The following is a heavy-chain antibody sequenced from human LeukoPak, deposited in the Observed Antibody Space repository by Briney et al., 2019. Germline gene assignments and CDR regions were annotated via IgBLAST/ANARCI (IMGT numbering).Heavy chain of an antibody. CDR3: AADRRGAHWFDP. CDR1: GYTFTSYA. Sequence: ASVKVSCKASGYTFTSYAMHWVRQAPGQRLEWMGWINAGNGNTKYSQKFQGRVTITRDMSTSTAYMELSSLRSEDTAVYYCAADRRGAHWFDPWGQGTLVTVSS. CDR2: INAGNGNT. J-gene: IGHJ5*02. V-gene: IGHV1-3*01.